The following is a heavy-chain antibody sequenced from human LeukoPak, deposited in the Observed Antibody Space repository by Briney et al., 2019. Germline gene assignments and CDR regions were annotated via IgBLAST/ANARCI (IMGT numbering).Heavy chain of an antibody. J-gene: IGHJ4*02. CDR1: GGSMRSGDYY. CDR2: ISYSGST. V-gene: IGHV4-30-4*01. D-gene: IGHD3-3*01. Sequence: SQTLSLTCTVSGGSMRSGDYYWSWVRQPPGKGLEWIGYISYSGSTYYNPSLKSRITISVDTSKNQFSLNLKSVTAADTAVYYCARPTRYDFWNGYLIAHWGQGTLVTVSS. CDR3: ARPTRYDFWNGYLIAH.